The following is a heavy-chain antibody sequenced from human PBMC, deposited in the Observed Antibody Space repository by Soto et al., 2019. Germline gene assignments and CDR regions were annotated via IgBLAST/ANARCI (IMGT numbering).Heavy chain of an antibody. J-gene: IGHJ6*02. Sequence: SLRLSCAASGFTFDDYAMHWVRQAPGKGLEWVSGISWNSGSIGYADSVKGRFTISRDNAKNSLYLQMNSLRAEDTALYYCAKDIIESINGMDVWGQGTTVTVSS. CDR1: GFTFDDYA. D-gene: IGHD6-6*01. V-gene: IGHV3-9*01. CDR3: AKDIIESINGMDV. CDR2: ISWNSGSI.